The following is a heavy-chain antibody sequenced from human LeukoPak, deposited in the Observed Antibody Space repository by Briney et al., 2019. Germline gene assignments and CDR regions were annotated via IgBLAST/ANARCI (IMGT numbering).Heavy chain of an antibody. CDR1: GYTFTGYY. J-gene: IGHJ5*02. CDR2: INPNSGGT. Sequence: ASVKVSCKASGYTFTGYYMHWVRQAPGQGLEWMGWINPNSGGTNYAQKFQGRVTMTRDTSISTAYMELSRVRSEGTGVYYCARDRKQQLVPFDPWDEGTLVTVSS. V-gene: IGHV1-2*02. CDR3: ARDRKQQLVPFDP. D-gene: IGHD6-13*01.